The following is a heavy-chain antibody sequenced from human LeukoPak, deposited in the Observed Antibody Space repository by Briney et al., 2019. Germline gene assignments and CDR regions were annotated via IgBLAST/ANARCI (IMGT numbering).Heavy chain of an antibody. CDR2: IYYSGST. Sequence: PSETLSLTCTVSGGSISSYYWSWIRQPPGKGLEWIGYIYYSGSTNYNPSLKSRVTISVDTSKNQFSLKLSSVTAADTAVYYCARAISYDILTGPRPGAFGIWGQGTMVTVSS. J-gene: IGHJ3*02. D-gene: IGHD3-9*01. CDR3: ARAISYDILTGPRPGAFGI. V-gene: IGHV4-59*01. CDR1: GGSISSYY.